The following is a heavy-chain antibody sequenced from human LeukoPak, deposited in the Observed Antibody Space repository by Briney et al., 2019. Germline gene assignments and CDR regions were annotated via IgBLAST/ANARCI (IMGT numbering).Heavy chain of an antibody. Sequence: GGSLRLSCAASAFTFSSYSMNWVRQAPGKGLEWVSSISSSSSYIYYADSVKGRFTISRDNAKNSLYLQMNSLRAEDTAVYYCARARGYSGYGDYWGQGTLVTVSS. CDR2: ISSSSSYI. CDR1: AFTFSSYS. J-gene: IGHJ4*02. CDR3: ARARGYSGYGDY. V-gene: IGHV3-21*01. D-gene: IGHD5-12*01.